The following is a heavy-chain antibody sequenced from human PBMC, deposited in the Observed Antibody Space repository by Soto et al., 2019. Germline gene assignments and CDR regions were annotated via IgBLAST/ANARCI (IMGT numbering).Heavy chain of an antibody. D-gene: IGHD6-6*01. CDR2: IWYDGSNK. CDR1: GVTLSTYG. J-gene: IGHJ4*01. V-gene: IGHV3-33*01. Sequence: SLRLSCTASGVTLSTYGMHWVRQAPGKGLEWVAVIWYDGSNKYYADSVKGRFTISRDNSKNTLYLQMTSLRAEDTAVYYWARARLLGYSSSALPYWGHGT. CDR3: ARARLLGYSSSALPY.